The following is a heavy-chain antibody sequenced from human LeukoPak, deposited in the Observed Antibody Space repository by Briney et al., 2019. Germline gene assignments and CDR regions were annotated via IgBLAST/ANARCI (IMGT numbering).Heavy chain of an antibody. CDR3: ARLRSGWYGGDY. Sequence: GASVTVSCKASGGTFSIYAISWVRQAPGQGLEWMGGIIPIFGTANYAQKFQGRVTITADESTSTAYMELSSLRSEDTAVYYCARLRSGWYGGDYWGQGTLVTVSS. V-gene: IGHV1-69*13. D-gene: IGHD6-19*01. CDR2: IIPIFGTA. J-gene: IGHJ4*02. CDR1: GGTFSIYA.